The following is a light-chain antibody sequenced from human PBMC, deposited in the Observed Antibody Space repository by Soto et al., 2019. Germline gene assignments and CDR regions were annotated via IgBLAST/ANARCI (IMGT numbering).Light chain of an antibody. J-gene: IGKJ1*01. CDR3: QHYNIYSEA. Sequence: IRMSLSPSALSASVGDRVTITCRASQSISGWLAWYQQKPGKAPKLLIYKASGLESGVPSRFSGSGYGTEFTLTISSLQPDDFATYYCQHYNIYSEAFGQVAKAAIK. CDR2: KAS. CDR1: QSISGW. V-gene: IGKV1-5*03.